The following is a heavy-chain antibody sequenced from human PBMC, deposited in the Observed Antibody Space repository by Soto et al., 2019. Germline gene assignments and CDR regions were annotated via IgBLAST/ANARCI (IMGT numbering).Heavy chain of an antibody. CDR1: GFTFSSYG. CDR3: ARVGLKYYDFWSGSKYYFDY. J-gene: IGHJ4*02. V-gene: IGHV3-33*01. CDR2: IWYDGSNK. D-gene: IGHD3-3*01. Sequence: GGSLRLSCAASGFTFSSYGMHWVRQAPGKGLEWVAVIWYDGSNKYYADSVKGRFTISRDNSKNTLYLQMNSLRAEDTAVYYCARVGLKYYDFWSGSKYYFDYWGQGTLVTVSS.